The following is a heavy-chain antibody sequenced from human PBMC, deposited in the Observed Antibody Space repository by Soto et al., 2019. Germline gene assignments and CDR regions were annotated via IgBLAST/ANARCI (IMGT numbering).Heavy chain of an antibody. D-gene: IGHD3-10*01. J-gene: IGHJ4*02. CDR2: INGDGSFT. CDR3: ARVGGGSGNFDY. Sequence: EVQLVESGGGLVRPGGSLRLSCGASGFTFSNYWMHWVRQVPGEGLVWVSRINGDGSFTRFADSVKGRFTISRDNAKNTLYLQMNSLRVDDTAVYYCARVGGGSGNFDYWGQGTLVTVSS. V-gene: IGHV3-74*01. CDR1: GFTFSNYW.